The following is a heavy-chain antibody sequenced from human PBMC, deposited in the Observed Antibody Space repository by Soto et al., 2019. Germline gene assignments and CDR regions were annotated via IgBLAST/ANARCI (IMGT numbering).Heavy chain of an antibody. CDR1: GFTFSSYW. J-gene: IGHJ4*02. Sequence: EVQLVESGGGLVQPGGSLRLSCAASGFTFSSYWMHWVRQVPGEGLVWVSRISNDGKNTTYADSVKGRFTISRDNAKNTLLLQMNNLRAVDTAVYYCARVAWIQLWFHDYWGQGTLVTVSS. CDR2: ISNDGKNT. V-gene: IGHV3-74*01. CDR3: ARVAWIQLWFHDY. D-gene: IGHD5-18*01.